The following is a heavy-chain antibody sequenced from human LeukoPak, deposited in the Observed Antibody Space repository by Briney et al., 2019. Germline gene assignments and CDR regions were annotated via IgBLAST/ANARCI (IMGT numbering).Heavy chain of an antibody. D-gene: IGHD3-16*01. CDR2: FYTSGST. CDR3: ARTWGGPFDY. Sequence: SETLSLTCTVSGGSISSGTYYWSWIRQPAGKGLEWIGRFYTSGSTNYNPSLKSRVTISVDTSKNQFSLKLSSVTAADTAVYYCARTWGGPFDYWGQGTLVTVSS. J-gene: IGHJ4*02. V-gene: IGHV4-61*02. CDR1: GGSISSGTYY.